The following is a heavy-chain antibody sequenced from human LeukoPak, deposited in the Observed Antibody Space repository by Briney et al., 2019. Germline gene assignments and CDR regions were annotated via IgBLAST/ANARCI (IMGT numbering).Heavy chain of an antibody. D-gene: IGHD6-13*01. CDR2: ISYDGSNK. CDR3: AKADWGVAAAGYFDY. Sequence: PGGSLRLSCAASGFTFSSYAMHWVRQAPGKGLEWVAVISYDGSNKYYADSVKGRFTISRDNSKNTLYLQMSSLRAEDTAVYYCAKADWGVAAAGYFDYWGQGTLVTVSS. J-gene: IGHJ4*02. V-gene: IGHV3-30-3*01. CDR1: GFTFSSYA.